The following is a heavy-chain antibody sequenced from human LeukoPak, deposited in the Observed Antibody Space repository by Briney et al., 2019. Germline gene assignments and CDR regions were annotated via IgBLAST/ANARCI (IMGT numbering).Heavy chain of an antibody. D-gene: IGHD3-16*01. CDR1: GFTFTSYA. J-gene: IGHJ4*02. CDR3: AKEGAPLGGRPDY. V-gene: IGHV3-30*02. CDR2: IRGDGNNI. Sequence: GGSLRLSCAASGFTFTSYAMRWVRQAPGKGLEWVAFIRGDGNNIHYADSVKDRFNISRDNSKNTIYLQMNSLRVEDTAVYYCAKEGAPLGGRPDYWGQGTLVTVSS.